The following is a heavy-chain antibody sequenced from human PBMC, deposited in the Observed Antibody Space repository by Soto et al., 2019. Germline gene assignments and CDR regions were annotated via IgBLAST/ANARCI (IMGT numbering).Heavy chain of an antibody. V-gene: IGHV3-30*18. Sequence: PGGSLRLSCAASGVTFRPYGKKGVRHAPGKGLDWVAVISDEGSVQYYADSVKGRVTISRDNSKNRVYLEMNSLRAEDTAVYSCAKEAAIFGATYGSYLDFWGEVAKATFSS. J-gene: IGHJ6*01. CDR2: ISDEGSVQ. CDR3: AKEAAIFGATYGSYLDF. CDR1: GVTFRPYG. D-gene: IGHD3-3*01.